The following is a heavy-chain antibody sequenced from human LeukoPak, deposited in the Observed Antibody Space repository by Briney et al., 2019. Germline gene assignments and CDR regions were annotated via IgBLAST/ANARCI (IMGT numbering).Heavy chain of an antibody. CDR3: AASLPNIVVVPAAKGPFGS. CDR2: INGGGGGGT. D-gene: IGHD2-2*01. V-gene: IGHV3-23*01. Sequence: GGSLRLSCAASGFTFSSYAMHWVRQAPGKGLEWVSGINGGGGGGTFHADSVRGRFTISRDNSKNTLYLQMSSLRAEDTAVYYCAASLPNIVVVPAAKGPFGSWGQGTLVTVSS. J-gene: IGHJ5*02. CDR1: GFTFSSYA.